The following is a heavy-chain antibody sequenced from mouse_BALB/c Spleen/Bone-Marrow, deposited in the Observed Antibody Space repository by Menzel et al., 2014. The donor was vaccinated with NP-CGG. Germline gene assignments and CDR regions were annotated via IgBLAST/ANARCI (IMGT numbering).Heavy chain of an antibody. CDR1: GFTFSNYG. CDR3: VRGNYGNYVDYFDF. CDR2: INGNGGST. V-gene: IGHV5-6-3*01. J-gene: IGHJ2*01. Sequence: EVMWVESGGGLVQPGGSLKLSCAASGFTFSNYGMSWVRQTPDKRLELVATINGNGGSTYYPDSVKGRFTISRDTAKNTLYLQMSSLKSEETAMYYCVRGNYGNYVDYFDFWGQGTTLTVSS. D-gene: IGHD2-1*01.